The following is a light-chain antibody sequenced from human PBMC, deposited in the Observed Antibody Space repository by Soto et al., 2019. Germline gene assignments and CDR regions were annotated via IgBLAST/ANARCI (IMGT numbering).Light chain of an antibody. Sequence: ETVMTQSPATLSVSPGERATLSCRASQSVSNNLALYQQKHGQAPRLLIYGASTRDTGIPTRFIGSGSGTECTLTISSLQSEDFAVYYCQHYNNWPPWTFGQGNTLEIK. CDR3: QHYNNWPPWT. V-gene: IGKV3-15*01. CDR2: GAS. J-gene: IGKJ1*01. CDR1: QSVSNN.